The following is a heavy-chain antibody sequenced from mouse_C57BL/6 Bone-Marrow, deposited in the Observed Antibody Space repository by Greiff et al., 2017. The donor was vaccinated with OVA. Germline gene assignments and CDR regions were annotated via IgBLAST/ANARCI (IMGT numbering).Heavy chain of an antibody. CDR1: GYTFTSYW. J-gene: IGHJ2*01. Sequence: QVQLKESGAELVKPGASVKMSCKASGYTFTSYWITWVKQRPGQGLEWIGDIYPGSGSTNYNEKFKSKATLTVDTSSSTAYMQLSSLTSEDSAVYYCASGEVRRLDYWGQGTTLTVSS. CDR3: ASGEVRRLDY. D-gene: IGHD2-1*01. V-gene: IGHV1-55*01. CDR2: IYPGSGST.